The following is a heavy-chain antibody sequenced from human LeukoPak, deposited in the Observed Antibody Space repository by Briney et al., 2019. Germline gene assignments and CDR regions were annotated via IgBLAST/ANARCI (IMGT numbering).Heavy chain of an antibody. CDR2: IYYSGST. D-gene: IGHD1-26*01. CDR3: ARGGGSYSLFDY. CDR1: GGSISSSSYY. Sequence: SETLSLTCTVSGGSISSSSYYWGGIRQPPGKGLEWIGSIYYSGSTYYNPSLKSRVTISVDTSKNQFSLKLSSVTAADTAVYYCARGGGSYSLFDYWGQGTLVTVSS. J-gene: IGHJ4*02. V-gene: IGHV4-39*01.